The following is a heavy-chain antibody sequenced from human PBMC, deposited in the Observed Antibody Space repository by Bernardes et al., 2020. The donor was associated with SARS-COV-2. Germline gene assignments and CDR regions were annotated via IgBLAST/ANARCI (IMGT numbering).Heavy chain of an antibody. D-gene: IGHD6-13*01. Sequence: SETLSLTCAVSGYSISSGYYWGWIRQPPGKGLEWIGSIYHSGSTYYNPSLKSRVTISVDTSKNQFSLKLSSVTAADTAVYYCARVGSSSWAPFDYWGQGTLVTVSS. J-gene: IGHJ4*02. CDR1: GYSISSGYY. CDR3: ARVGSSSWAPFDY. CDR2: IYHSGST. V-gene: IGHV4-38-2*01.